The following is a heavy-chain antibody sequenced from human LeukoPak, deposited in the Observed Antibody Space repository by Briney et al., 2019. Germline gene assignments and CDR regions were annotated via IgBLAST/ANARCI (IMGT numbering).Heavy chain of an antibody. J-gene: IGHJ4*02. CDR3: ARVADSSGYYGDFDY. Sequence: PSQTLSLTCTVSGSSISSGDYYWSWIRQPPGKGLEWIGYIYYSGSTYYNPSLKSRVTISVDTSKNQFSLKLSSVTAADTAVYYCARVADSSGYYGDFDYWGQGTLVTVSS. CDR1: GSSISSGDYY. V-gene: IGHV4-30-4*01. CDR2: IYYSGST. D-gene: IGHD3-22*01.